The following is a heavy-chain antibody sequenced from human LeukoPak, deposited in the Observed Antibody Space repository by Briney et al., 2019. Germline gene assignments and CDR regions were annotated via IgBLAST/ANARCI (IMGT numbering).Heavy chain of an antibody. D-gene: IGHD1-26*01. CDR2: ISGGGGST. J-gene: IGHJ4*02. V-gene: IGHV3-23*01. CDR3: AKGGKWDVTPFDY. Sequence: GGSLRLSCAASGFSFSTYTMNWVRQAPGKGLEWVSTISGGGGSTYYADSVKGRFTISRDNSKNTLYLQVNSLRAEDTAVYYCAKGGKWDVTPFDYWGQGTLVTVSS. CDR1: GFSFSTYT.